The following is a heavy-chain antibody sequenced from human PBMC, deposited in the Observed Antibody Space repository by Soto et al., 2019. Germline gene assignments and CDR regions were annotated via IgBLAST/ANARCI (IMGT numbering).Heavy chain of an antibody. CDR2: FDPEDGET. CDR1: GYTLTELS. Sequence: QVQLVQSGAEVKKPGASVKVSCKVSGYTLTELSMHWVRQAPGKGLEWMGGFDPEDGETIYAQKYQGRVTMTEDTSTDPAYMELSSLRSEDTAVYYCATAGYCSSTSSECNWFDPWGQGTLVTVSS. CDR3: ATAGYCSSTSSECNWFDP. J-gene: IGHJ5*02. V-gene: IGHV1-24*01. D-gene: IGHD2-2*01.